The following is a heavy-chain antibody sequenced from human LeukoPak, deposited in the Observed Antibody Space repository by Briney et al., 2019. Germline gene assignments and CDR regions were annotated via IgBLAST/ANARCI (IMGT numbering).Heavy chain of an antibody. J-gene: IGHJ4*02. CDR2: ITPSGGA. CDR1: GYTFTSYA. V-gene: IGHV1-2*02. D-gene: IGHD5-24*01. CDR3: ARDRYGDGFAHFDY. Sequence: ASVKVSCKASGYTFTSYAMHWVRQAPGQGLEWMGWITPSGGAYYPEKFQGRGAITRDTSITTAYMDLSRLTSDDTAVYYCARDRYGDGFAHFDYWGQGALVTVSS.